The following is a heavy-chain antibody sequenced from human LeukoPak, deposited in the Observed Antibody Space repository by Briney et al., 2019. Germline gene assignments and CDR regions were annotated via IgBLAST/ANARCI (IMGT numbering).Heavy chain of an antibody. CDR2: INPHSGGT. CDR1: GYTFTAYY. V-gene: IGHV1-2*02. J-gene: IGHJ3*02. Sequence: GASVKVSCKASGYTFTAYYMHWVRQAPGQGLEWMGWINPHSGGTNYAQNFQGRVTMTRDTSISTVYMELSSLRSEDTAVYYCARHTTGYNSPRDSFNIWGQGTMVTVSS. CDR3: ARHTTGYNSPRDSFNI. D-gene: IGHD1-1*01.